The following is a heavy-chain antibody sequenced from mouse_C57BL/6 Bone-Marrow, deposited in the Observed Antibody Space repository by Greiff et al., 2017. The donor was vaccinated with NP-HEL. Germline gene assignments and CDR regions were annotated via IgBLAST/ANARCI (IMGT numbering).Heavy chain of an antibody. Sequence: VQLQESGPELVKPGASVKISCKASGYAFSSSWMNWVKQRPGKGLEWIGRIYPGDGDTNYNGKFKGKATLTADKSSSTAYMQLSSLTSEDSAVYFCARRHHYYGSSYGAMDYWGQGTSVTVSS. V-gene: IGHV1-82*01. J-gene: IGHJ4*01. D-gene: IGHD1-1*01. CDR2: IYPGDGDT. CDR3: ARRHHYYGSSYGAMDY. CDR1: GYAFSSSW.